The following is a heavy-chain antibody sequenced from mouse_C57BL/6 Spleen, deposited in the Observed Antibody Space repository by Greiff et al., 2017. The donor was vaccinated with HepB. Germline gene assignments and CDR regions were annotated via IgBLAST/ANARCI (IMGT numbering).Heavy chain of an antibody. CDR2: IDPETGGT. CDR3: TRRDYYGSPWFAY. V-gene: IGHV1-15*01. D-gene: IGHD1-1*01. Sequence: VQLQQSGAELVRPGASVTLSCKASGYTFTDYEMHWVKQTPVHGLEWIGAIDPETGGTAYNQKFKGKAILTADKSSSTAYMELRRLTSEDSAVYYCTRRDYYGSPWFAYWGQGTLVTVS. J-gene: IGHJ3*01. CDR1: GYTFTDYE.